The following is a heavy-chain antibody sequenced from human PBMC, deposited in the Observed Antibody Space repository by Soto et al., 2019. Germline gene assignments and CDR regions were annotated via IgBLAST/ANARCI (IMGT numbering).Heavy chain of an antibody. V-gene: IGHV1-69*13. CDR3: ARGVHYDSSGYYYFY. CDR1: GGNFSTYA. CDR2: IIPLFGTA. J-gene: IGHJ4*02. Sequence: SVKVSCKASGGNFSTYAIDWVRQAPGQGLEWMGGIIPLFGTAKYAQNFQGRITITADESTNTAYMELRSLRSQDTAVYYCARGVHYDSSGYYYFYWGQGTLVTVSS. D-gene: IGHD3-22*01.